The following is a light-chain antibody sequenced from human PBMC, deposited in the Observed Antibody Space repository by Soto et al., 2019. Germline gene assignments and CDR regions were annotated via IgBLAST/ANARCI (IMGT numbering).Light chain of an antibody. Sequence: EIVLTQSPGTLSLSPGERATLSCRASQSVRNNYLAWYQQKPGQAPRLLIYGASNSATGIPDRFSGSGSGTDFTLTISRLEPEDFAVYYCQQYGNSQYTFGQGTKLEIK. V-gene: IGKV3-20*01. CDR3: QQYGNSQYT. CDR2: GAS. CDR1: QSVRNNY. J-gene: IGKJ2*01.